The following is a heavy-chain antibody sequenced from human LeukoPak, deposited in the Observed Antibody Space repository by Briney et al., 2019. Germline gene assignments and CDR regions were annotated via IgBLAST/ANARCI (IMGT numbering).Heavy chain of an antibody. J-gene: IGHJ6*03. V-gene: IGHV4-4*07. CDR3: ARVRCGYCSGGSCYCYYYYMDV. CDR1: GGSISSYY. Sequence: SETLSLTCTVSGGSISSYYWSWIRQPAGKGLEWIGRIYTSGSTNYNPSLKSRVTMSVDTSKNQFSLKLSSVTAADTAVYYCARVRCGYCSGGSCYCYYYYMDVWGKGTTVTVSS. CDR2: IYTSGST. D-gene: IGHD2-15*01.